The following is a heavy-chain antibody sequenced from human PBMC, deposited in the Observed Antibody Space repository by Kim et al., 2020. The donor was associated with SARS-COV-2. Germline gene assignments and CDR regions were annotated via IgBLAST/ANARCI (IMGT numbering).Heavy chain of an antibody. CDR3: AKDPRPYYYGGSDYYSYYFDY. J-gene: IGHJ4*02. CDR1: GFTFSSYG. CDR2: ISYDGSNK. Sequence: GGSLRLSCAASGFTFSSYGMHWVRQAPGKGLECVAVISYDGSNKYYADSVKGRFTISRDNSKNTLYLQMNSLRAEDTAVYYCAKDPRPYYYGGSDYYSYYFDYWGQGTLVTVSS. V-gene: IGHV3-30*18. D-gene: IGHD3-22*01.